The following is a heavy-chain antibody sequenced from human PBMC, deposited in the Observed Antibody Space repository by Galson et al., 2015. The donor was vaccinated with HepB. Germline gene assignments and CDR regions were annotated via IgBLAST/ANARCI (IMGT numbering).Heavy chain of an antibody. D-gene: IGHD2-2*01. V-gene: IGHV3-23*01. J-gene: IGHJ6*02. CDR2: ISAVNTGT. Sequence: SLRLSCAASGFTFSSYAMGWVRQAPGKGLEWASLISAVNTGTYYADSVKGRFTISRDNSKNTLFMQMNSLRAEDTAVYYCARWAPGDIVVVPAATYREAGYYYYGMDVWGQGTTVTVSS. CDR1: GFTFSSYA. CDR3: ARWAPGDIVVVPAATYREAGYYYYGMDV.